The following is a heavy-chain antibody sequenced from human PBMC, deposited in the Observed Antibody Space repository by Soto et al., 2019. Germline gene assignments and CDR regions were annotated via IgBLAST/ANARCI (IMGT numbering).Heavy chain of an antibody. D-gene: IGHD3-16*01. CDR2: IYPGDSDN. V-gene: IGHV5-51*01. CDR1: GYSFTSYW. CDR3: ARSILITFGGGDAFDI. J-gene: IGHJ3*02. Sequence: LGESLKISCKGSGYSFTSYWIGWVRQMPGKGLEWMGMIYPGDSDNRYSPSFQGQVTISADKSISTAYLQWSSLKASDTAMHYCARSILITFGGGDAFDIWGQGTMVTVSS.